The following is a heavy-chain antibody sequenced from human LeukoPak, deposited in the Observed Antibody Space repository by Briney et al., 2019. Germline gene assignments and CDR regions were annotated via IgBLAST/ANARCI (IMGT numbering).Heavy chain of an antibody. CDR2: IYYSGST. D-gene: IGHD6-13*01. V-gene: IGHV4-34*01. CDR3: ARVGEGSSLSWFDP. Sequence: SETLSLTCAVYGGSFSGYYWGWIRQPPGKGLEWIGSIYYSGSTYYNPSLKSRVTISVDTSKNQFSLKLSSVTAADTAVYYCARVGEGSSLSWFDPWGQGTLVTVSS. J-gene: IGHJ5*02. CDR1: GGSFSGYY.